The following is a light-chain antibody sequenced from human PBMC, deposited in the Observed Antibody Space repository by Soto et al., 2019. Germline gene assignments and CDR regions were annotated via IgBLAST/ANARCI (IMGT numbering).Light chain of an antibody. V-gene: IGKV1-12*01. J-gene: IGKJ4*01. CDR3: QQANSFPLT. CDR1: RGISSW. Sequence: EIQMIEFASSLSSAVGVRVTITCRPSRGISSWLAGYQHEPGGSPKLLIYAASSLKSGVPLSFSGSGSGTDFTLNISRLQPEDFATYYCQQANSFPLTFGGGTKVDIK. CDR2: AAS.